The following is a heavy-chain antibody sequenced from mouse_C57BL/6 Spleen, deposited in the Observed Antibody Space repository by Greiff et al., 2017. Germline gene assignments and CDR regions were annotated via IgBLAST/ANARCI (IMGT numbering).Heavy chain of an antibody. CDR3: ARGIYGDAMDY. J-gene: IGHJ4*01. D-gene: IGHD1-1*02. CDR1: GYSITSGYD. CDR2: ISYSGST. Sequence: VQLKESGPGMVKPSQSLSLTCTVTGYSITSGYDWHWIRHFPGNKLEWMGYISYSGSTNYNPSLKSRISITHDTSKNHFFLKLNSVTTEDTATYYCARGIYGDAMDYWGQGTSVTVSS. V-gene: IGHV3-1*01.